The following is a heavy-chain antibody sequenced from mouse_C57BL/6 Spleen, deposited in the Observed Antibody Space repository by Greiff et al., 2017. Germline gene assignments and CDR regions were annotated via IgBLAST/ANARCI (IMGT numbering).Heavy chain of an antibody. D-gene: IGHD3-2*02. Sequence: QVQLQQPGAELVKPGASVKLSCKASGYTFTSYWMHWVKQRPGQGLEWIGMIHPNSGSTNYNEKFKSKATLTVDKSSSTAYMQLSSLTSEDSAVYYCARGGTAQATLYFDYWGQGTTLTVSS. CDR3: ARGGTAQATLYFDY. CDR1: GYTFTSYW. V-gene: IGHV1-64*01. CDR2: IHPNSGST. J-gene: IGHJ2*01.